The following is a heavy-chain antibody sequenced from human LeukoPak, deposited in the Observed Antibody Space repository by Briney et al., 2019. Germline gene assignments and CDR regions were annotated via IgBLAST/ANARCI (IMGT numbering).Heavy chain of an antibody. J-gene: IGHJ4*02. CDR2: IYYSGST. Sequence: SETLSLTCTVSGGSISTYYWGWIRQPPGKGLEWIGSIYYSGSTYYNPSLKSRVTISVDTSKNQFSLKLSSVTAADTAVYYCARQPGSYVGYWGQGTLVTVSS. D-gene: IGHD1-26*01. CDR3: ARQPGSYVGY. V-gene: IGHV4-39*01. CDR1: GGSISTYY.